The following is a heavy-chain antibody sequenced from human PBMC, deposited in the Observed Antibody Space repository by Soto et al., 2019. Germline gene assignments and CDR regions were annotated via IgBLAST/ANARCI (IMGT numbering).Heavy chain of an antibody. D-gene: IGHD3-22*01. CDR1: GFTFSHYA. Sequence: GGPLRLSCAASGFTFSHYAMSWVRQAPGKGLEWVSAISGSGGSTYYATSVKGRFTISRDNSKNTLYLQMNALRAEDTAVYYCAKDKGSGSYAYYNYGMDVWGPGTTVTVSS. CDR2: ISGSGGST. V-gene: IGHV3-23*01. J-gene: IGHJ6*02. CDR3: AKDKGSGSYAYYNYGMDV.